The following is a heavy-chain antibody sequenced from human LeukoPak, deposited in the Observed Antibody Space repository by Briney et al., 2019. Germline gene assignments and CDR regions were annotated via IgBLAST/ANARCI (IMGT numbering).Heavy chain of an antibody. D-gene: IGHD2-2*03. J-gene: IGHJ3*02. CDR1: GFTFSNYN. Sequence: GGSLRLSCAASGFTFSNYNMNWVRQAPGKGLGWISYISSSSSTKNYADSVKGRFTVSRDNAWNSLYLQVNSLRAEDTAVYYCARLMDRARRDAFDIWGHGAMVTVSS. V-gene: IGHV3-48*01. CDR2: ISSSSSTK. CDR3: ARLMDRARRDAFDI.